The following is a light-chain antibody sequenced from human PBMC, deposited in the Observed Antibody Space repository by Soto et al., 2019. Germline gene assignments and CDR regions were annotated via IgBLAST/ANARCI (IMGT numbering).Light chain of an antibody. J-gene: IGKJ4*01. CDR2: GAS. CDR3: QQARSFPLT. V-gene: IGKV1-12*01. Sequence: IQMTKSPSSVSASVGDSVTITCRASQLISSWLAWYQVKPGKAPKLLIYGASNRERGVPSRFRGSESGPLFTLTLNSLQPEDFATYYCQQARSFPLTFCGGTEVEV. CDR1: QLISSW.